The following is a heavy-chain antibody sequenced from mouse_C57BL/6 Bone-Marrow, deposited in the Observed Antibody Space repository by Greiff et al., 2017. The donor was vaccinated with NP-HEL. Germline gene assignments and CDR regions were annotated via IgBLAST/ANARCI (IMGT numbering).Heavy chain of an antibody. J-gene: IGHJ1*03. Sequence: EVQVVESGGGLVKPGGSLKLSCAASGFTFSSYAMSWVRQTPEKRLEWVATISDGGSYTYYPDNVKGRFTISRDNAKNNLYLQMSHLKSEDTAMYYCARDRGYYDYDKYFDVWGTGTTVTVSS. D-gene: IGHD2-4*01. V-gene: IGHV5-4*01. CDR1: GFTFSSYA. CDR2: ISDGGSYT. CDR3: ARDRGYYDYDKYFDV.